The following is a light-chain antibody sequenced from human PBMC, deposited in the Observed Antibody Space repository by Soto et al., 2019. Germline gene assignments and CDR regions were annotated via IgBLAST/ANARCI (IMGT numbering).Light chain of an antibody. CDR2: DAS. CDR1: QSVSSY. Sequence: EIVLTQSPATLSLSPGNRATLSSRASQSVSSYLAWYQQKPGQAPRLLIYDASNRATGIPARFSGSGSGTDFTLTITSLEPEDFAVYYCQQRSNWPSTFGGGTKVEIK. CDR3: QQRSNWPST. V-gene: IGKV3-11*01. J-gene: IGKJ4*01.